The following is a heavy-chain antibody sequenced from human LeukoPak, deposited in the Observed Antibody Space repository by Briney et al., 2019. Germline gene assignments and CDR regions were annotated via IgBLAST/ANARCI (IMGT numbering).Heavy chain of an antibody. Sequence: SETLSLTCTVSGGSISTSSYYWGWVRQPPGKGLEWIGNIFYSGSTYYSPSLKSRVTISLDTSRNQFSLKLRSVTAADTAVYYCARGLPLPAVDYWGQGTLVTVSS. V-gene: IGHV4-39*07. J-gene: IGHJ4*02. CDR2: IFYSGST. CDR3: ARGLPLPAVDY. CDR1: GGSISTSSYY.